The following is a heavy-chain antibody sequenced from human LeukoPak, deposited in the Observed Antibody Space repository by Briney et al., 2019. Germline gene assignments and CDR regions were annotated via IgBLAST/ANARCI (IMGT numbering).Heavy chain of an antibody. CDR1: GYTFTGYY. CDR3: ARASMFGYSSSWNVDY. CDR2: INPNSGGT. V-gene: IGHV1-2*02. D-gene: IGHD6-13*01. Sequence: ASVKVSCKASGYTFTGYYMHWVRQAPGQGLEWMGWINPNSGGTNYAQKFQGRVTMTRDTSISTAYMELSRLRSDDTAVYYCARASMFGYSSSWNVDYWGQGTLVTVSS. J-gene: IGHJ4*02.